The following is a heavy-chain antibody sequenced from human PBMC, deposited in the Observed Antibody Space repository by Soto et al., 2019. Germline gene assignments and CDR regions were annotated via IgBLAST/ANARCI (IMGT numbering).Heavy chain of an antibody. CDR3: ARPYYYYYGMDV. J-gene: IGHJ6*02. CDR1: GFTFSSYA. V-gene: IGHV3-30-3*01. CDR2: ISYDGSNK. Sequence: VQLVESGGGVVQPGRSLRLSCAASGFTFSSYAMHWVRQAPGKGLEWVAVISYDGSNKYYADSVKGRFTISRDNSKNTLYLQMNSLRAEDTAVYYCARPYYYYYGMDVWGQGTTVTVSS.